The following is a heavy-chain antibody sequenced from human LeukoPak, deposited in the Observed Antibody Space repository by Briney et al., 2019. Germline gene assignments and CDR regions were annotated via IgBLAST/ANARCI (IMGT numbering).Heavy chain of an antibody. V-gene: IGHV3-23*01. CDR2: VNGGGSST. CDR1: GFTFSASA. CDR3: AKEPAMGTTFDY. D-gene: IGHD5-18*01. J-gene: IGHJ4*01. Sequence: PGGSLRLSCAASGFTFSASAMNWVRQAPAKGLEWVSSVNGGGSSTYYADSVKGRFTISRDNSRNTLYLQMNSLRAEDTAVYYCAKEPAMGTTFDYWGQGTLVTVSS.